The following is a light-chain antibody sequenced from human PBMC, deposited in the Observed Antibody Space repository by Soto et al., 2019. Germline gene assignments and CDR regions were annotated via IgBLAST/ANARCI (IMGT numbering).Light chain of an antibody. V-gene: IGKV3-15*01. CDR2: DAS. CDR3: QQYDIWPPYT. CDR1: QNIRSS. J-gene: IGKJ2*01. Sequence: EVVMTQSPASLSASPGERVTLSCRASQNIRSSLAWYQQRPGQAPRLLIYDASTRATGIPPRFSGGGSGTEFTVTINSLQSEDFAIYYCQQYDIWPPYTFGLGTKVEF.